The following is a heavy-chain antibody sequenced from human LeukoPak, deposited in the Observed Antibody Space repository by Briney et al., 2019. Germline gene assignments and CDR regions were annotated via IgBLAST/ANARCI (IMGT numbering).Heavy chain of an antibody. D-gene: IGHD3-3*01. Sequence: ASVRVSCXASGYTFTSYYIHWVRQAPGQGLEWMGIINPSGGSTNYAQNFQGRVTVTSDTSTSTIYMELSSLRSADTAFYYCARDLKWSIDYWGQGTLVTVSS. CDR3: ARDLKWSIDY. V-gene: IGHV1-46*01. CDR2: INPSGGST. J-gene: IGHJ4*02. CDR1: GYTFTSYY.